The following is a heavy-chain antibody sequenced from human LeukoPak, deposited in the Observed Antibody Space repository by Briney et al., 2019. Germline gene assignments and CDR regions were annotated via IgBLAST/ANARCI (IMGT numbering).Heavy chain of an antibody. J-gene: IGHJ4*02. CDR1: GFSFFNYG. D-gene: IGHD2-2*01. CDR3: ARRYCSSTSCSFGGELDY. Sequence: PGGSLRLSCAASGFSFFNYGMHWVRQAPGKGLDWVAVIWNDGSYKYYADSVKGRFTISRDNPKNTLYLQMNSLRAEDTAVYYCARRYCSSTSCSFGGELDYWGQGTLVTVSS. V-gene: IGHV3-30*19. CDR2: IWNDGSYK.